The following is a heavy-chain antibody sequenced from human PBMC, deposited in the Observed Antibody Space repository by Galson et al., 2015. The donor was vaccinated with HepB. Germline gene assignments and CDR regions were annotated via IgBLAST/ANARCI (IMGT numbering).Heavy chain of an antibody. CDR2: ISHSGST. Sequence: VYGGSFSGYYWSWIRQPPGKGLEWIGEISHSGSTNYNPSLKSRVTISVDTSKNQFSLKLSSVTAADTAVYYCARAHSSSPTHFGYWGQGTLVTVSS. J-gene: IGHJ4*02. CDR3: ARAHSSSPTHFGY. D-gene: IGHD6-6*01. V-gene: IGHV4-34*01. CDR1: GGSFSGYY.